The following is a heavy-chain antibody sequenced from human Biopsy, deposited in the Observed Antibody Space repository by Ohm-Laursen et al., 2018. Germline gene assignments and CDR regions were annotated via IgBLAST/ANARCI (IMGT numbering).Heavy chain of an antibody. Sequence: ASVKVSCKVSGYTFAGYYLHWVRQAPGHGLEWMGWINPNSGSANYAQSFQGRLTVTRDTSISTAYMELTSLTFDDTAIYYCARVPAYPSIDGYYGLDLWGQGTTVIVSS. D-gene: IGHD3-9*01. J-gene: IGHJ6*02. V-gene: IGHV1-2*02. CDR2: INPNSGSA. CDR3: ARVPAYPSIDGYYGLDL. CDR1: GYTFAGYY.